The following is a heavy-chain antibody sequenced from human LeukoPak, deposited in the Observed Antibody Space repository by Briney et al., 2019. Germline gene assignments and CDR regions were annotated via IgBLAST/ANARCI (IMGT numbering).Heavy chain of an antibody. Sequence: PGGSLRLSCAASGFTFSSYGMHWVRQAPGKGLEWVAVISYDGSNKYYADSVKGRFTISRDNSKNTLYLQMNSLRAEDTAVYYCARDSLWRDPWGQGTLVTVSS. CDR2: ISYDGSNK. CDR1: GFTFSSYG. CDR3: ARDSLWRDP. D-gene: IGHD2/OR15-2a*01. V-gene: IGHV3-30*03. J-gene: IGHJ5*02.